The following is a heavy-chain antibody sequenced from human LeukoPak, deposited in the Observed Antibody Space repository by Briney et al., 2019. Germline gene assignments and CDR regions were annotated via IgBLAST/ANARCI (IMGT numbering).Heavy chain of an antibody. V-gene: IGHV4-38-2*01. CDR2: IYHSGST. CDR1: GYSISSGYY. J-gene: IGHJ4*02. Sequence: SETLSLTCAVSGYSISSGYYWGWIRQPPGKGLEWIGSIYHSGSTYYNPPLKSRVTISVDTSKNQFSLKLSSVTAADTAVYYCARHVSPGSYEDYWGQGTLVTVSS. D-gene: IGHD1-26*01. CDR3: ARHVSPGSYEDY.